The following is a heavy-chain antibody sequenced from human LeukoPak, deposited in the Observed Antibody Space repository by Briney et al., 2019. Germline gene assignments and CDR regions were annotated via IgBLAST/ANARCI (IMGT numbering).Heavy chain of an antibody. CDR2: ISNSRDKT. D-gene: IGHD1-26*01. CDR1: GGSLSSYY. CDR3: AKGRQWELPLDY. V-gene: IGHV3-23*01. J-gene: IGHJ4*02. Sequence: PSETLSLTCSVSGGSLSSYYWSWVRQAPGKGLEWVSAISNSRDKTYYAGSVRGRFTISRDNSKTTLYLQMNSLRVEDTAIYYCAKGRQWELPLDYWGQGALVTVSS.